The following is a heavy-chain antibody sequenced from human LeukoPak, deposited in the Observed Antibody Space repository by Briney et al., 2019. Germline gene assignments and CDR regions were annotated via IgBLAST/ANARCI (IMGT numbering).Heavy chain of an antibody. CDR2: INPTSDDT. CDR1: GYSFTDYY. D-gene: IGHD6-19*01. CDR3: ARGGWLVY. Sequence: ASVKVSCKASGYSFTDYYIHWVRQAPGQGLEWMAWINPTSDDTNYAQNFQGRVTVTMDTSLSTAYMELSRLRSDDTALYYCARGGWLVYWGQGTLVTVSS. J-gene: IGHJ4*02. V-gene: IGHV1-2*02.